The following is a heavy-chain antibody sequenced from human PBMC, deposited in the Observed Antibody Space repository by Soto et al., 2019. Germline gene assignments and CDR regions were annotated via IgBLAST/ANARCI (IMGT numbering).Heavy chain of an antibody. V-gene: IGHV4-39*01. CDR3: ARLDHYYDSSGLFDY. Sequence: QLQLQESGPGLVRPSETLSLTCTVSGGSISTTTYYWGWIRQPPGKGLEWIGNIFYTGSTYYNPSLKSRVIISVDTSKNQSSLRLSSVTAADTAVYHCARLDHYYDSSGLFDYWGQGTLVTVSS. J-gene: IGHJ4*02. CDR1: GGSISTTTYY. CDR2: IFYTGST. D-gene: IGHD3-22*01.